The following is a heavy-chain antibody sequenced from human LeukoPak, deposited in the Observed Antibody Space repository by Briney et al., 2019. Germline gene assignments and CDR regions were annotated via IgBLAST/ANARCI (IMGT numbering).Heavy chain of an antibody. CDR1: GFTFSSYP. CDR2: ISGGGGST. CDR3: AARPLMPPRFDY. D-gene: IGHD2-2*01. V-gene: IGHV3-23*01. Sequence: GGSLRLSCAASGFTFSSYPMSWVRQTPTKGLQWVSSISGGGGSTYYTDSVKGRFTISRDNSKSTLYLQMNSLRAEDTAIYYCAARPLMPPRFDYWGQGTLVTVSS. J-gene: IGHJ4*02.